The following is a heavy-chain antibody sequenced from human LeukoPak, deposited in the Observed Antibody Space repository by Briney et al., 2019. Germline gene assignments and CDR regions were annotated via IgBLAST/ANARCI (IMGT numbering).Heavy chain of an antibody. J-gene: IGHJ4*02. CDR1: GDSVSNNAA. CDR3: ARDPTRQDFFDY. Sequence: SQTLSLTCAISGDSVSNNAAWTWIRQSPSRGFEWLGRTYYRSKWYTDYAVSVKSRITINPDASKNQFSLHLYSVTPEDTVVYYCARDPTRQDFFDYWGQGTLVTVSS. CDR2: TYYRSKWYT. V-gene: IGHV6-1*01.